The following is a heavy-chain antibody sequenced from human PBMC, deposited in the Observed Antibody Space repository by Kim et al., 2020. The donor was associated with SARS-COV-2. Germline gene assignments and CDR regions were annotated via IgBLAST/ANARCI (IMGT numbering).Heavy chain of an antibody. CDR3: ASTGMFVTRYYYYMDV. CDR1: GGSISSSSYY. J-gene: IGHJ6*03. CDR2: IYYSGST. Sequence: SETLSLTCTVSGGSISSSSYYWGWIRQPPGKGLEWIGSIYYSGSTYYNPSLKSRVTISVDTSKNQFSLKLSSVTAADTAVYYCASTGMFVTRYYYYMDVWGKGTTVTVSS. V-gene: IGHV4-39*01. D-gene: IGHD3-10*02.